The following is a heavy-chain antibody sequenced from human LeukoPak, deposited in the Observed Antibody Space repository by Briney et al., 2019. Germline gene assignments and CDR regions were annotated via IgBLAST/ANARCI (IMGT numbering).Heavy chain of an antibody. V-gene: IGHV4-34*01. CDR3: ANGGIAARAGHNWFDP. J-gene: IGHJ5*02. CDR1: GGSFSGYY. Sequence: ETLSLTCAVYGGSFSGYYWSWIRQPPGKGLEWIGEINHSGSTNYSPSLKSRVTMSVDTSKNQFSLKLSSVTAADTAVYYCANGGIAARAGHNWFDPWGQGTLVTVSS. CDR2: INHSGST. D-gene: IGHD6-13*01.